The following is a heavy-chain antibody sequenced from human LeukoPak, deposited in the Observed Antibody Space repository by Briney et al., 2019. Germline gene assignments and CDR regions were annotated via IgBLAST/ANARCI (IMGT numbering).Heavy chain of an antibody. CDR2: INHSGST. Sequence: SETLSLTCAVYGGSFSGYYWSWIRQPPGKGLEWIGEINHSGSTNYNPSLKIRVTISVDTSKNQFSLKLSSVTAADTAVYYCARGGGYSGYDWGQGTLVTVSS. CDR1: GGSFSGYY. V-gene: IGHV4-34*01. D-gene: IGHD5-12*01. CDR3: ARGGGYSGYD. J-gene: IGHJ4*02.